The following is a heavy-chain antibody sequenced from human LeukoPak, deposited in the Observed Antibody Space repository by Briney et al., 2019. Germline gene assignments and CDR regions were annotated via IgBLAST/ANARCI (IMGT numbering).Heavy chain of an antibody. CDR1: GFTFSSYA. V-gene: IGHV3-23*01. CDR2: MGATGVST. CDR3: ANLRVPASRNFDY. J-gene: IGHJ4*02. Sequence: GGSLRPSCAASGFTFSSYAMSWVRQAPGQGLEWVSTMGATGVSTYYADSVKGRFTISRDNSKNTLYLQMNSLRAEDTAVYYCANLRVPASRNFDYWGQGTLVTVSS. D-gene: IGHD2-2*01.